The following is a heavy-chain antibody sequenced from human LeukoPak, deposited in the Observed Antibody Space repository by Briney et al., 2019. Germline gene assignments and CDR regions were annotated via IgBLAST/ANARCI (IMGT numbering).Heavy chain of an antibody. CDR1: GFTFSSYW. CDR2: IKQDGSEK. CDR3: AREGEIAAAGPYYFDY. D-gene: IGHD6-13*01. Sequence: GGSLRLSCAASGFTFSSYWMSWVRQAPGKGLKWVANIKQDGSEKYYVDSVKGRFTISRDNAKNSLYLQMNSLRAEDTAVYYCAREGEIAAAGPYYFDYWGQGTLVTVSS. V-gene: IGHV3-7*01. J-gene: IGHJ4*02.